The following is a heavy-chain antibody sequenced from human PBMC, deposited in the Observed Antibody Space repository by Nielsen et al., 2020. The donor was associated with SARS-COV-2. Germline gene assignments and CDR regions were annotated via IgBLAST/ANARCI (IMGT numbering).Heavy chain of an antibody. CDR1: GFTFSSYA. J-gene: IGHJ4*02. CDR3: ARDGRIGYGVYLDY. D-gene: IGHD5-12*01. V-gene: IGHV3-23*01. Sequence: GESLKISCAASGFTFSSYAMSWVRQAPGKGLEWVSGISWNSGSIGYADSVKGRFTISRDNSKNTLYLQMNGLRAEDAAIYYCARDGRIGYGVYLDYWGQGTPVTVSS. CDR2: ISWNSGSI.